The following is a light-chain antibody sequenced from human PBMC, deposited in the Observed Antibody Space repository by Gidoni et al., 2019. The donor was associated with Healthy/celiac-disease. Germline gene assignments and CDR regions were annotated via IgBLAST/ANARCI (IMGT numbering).Light chain of an antibody. CDR1: QEISNY. CDR3: QQYDNLPRT. CDR2: DAS. Sequence: DIQMTQSPSSLSASVGDRVTITCQASQEISNYLNWYQQKPGKAPKLLIYDASNLETGVPSRFSGSGSGTDFTFTISSLQPEDIATYYCQQYDNLPRTFXQXTKVEIK. J-gene: IGKJ1*01. V-gene: IGKV1-33*01.